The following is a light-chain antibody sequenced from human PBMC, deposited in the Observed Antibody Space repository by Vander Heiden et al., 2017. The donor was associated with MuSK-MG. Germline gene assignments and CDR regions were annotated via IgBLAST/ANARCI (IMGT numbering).Light chain of an antibody. J-gene: IGKJ5*01. CDR1: QSISSY. CDR2: AAA. Sequence: DIQMTQSPSSLSASVGDRVTITCRASQSISSYLNWYQQKPGKAPKLLIYAAASLQRGVPSRLSGSGYGTDVTLTISRRQQEDFAAYYCQQNDSNPPITFGQGTQVEIK. CDR3: QQNDSNPPIT. V-gene: IGKV1-39*01.